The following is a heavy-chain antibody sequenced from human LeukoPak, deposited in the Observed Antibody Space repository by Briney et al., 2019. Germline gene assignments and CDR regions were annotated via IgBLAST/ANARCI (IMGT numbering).Heavy chain of an antibody. CDR2: ISYDGSDK. V-gene: IGHV3-30*18. CDR3: AKDMSGGDCPDY. Sequence: PGGSLSLSFAASGFTFSNYGMNWVRPAPGKGLEWVALISYDGSDKDYAKSVKGRFTISRDNSKNTLYLQMNSLRAEDTAVYYCAKDMSGGDCPDYWGQGTLVTVSS. J-gene: IGHJ4*02. D-gene: IGHD2-21*02. CDR1: GFTFSNYG.